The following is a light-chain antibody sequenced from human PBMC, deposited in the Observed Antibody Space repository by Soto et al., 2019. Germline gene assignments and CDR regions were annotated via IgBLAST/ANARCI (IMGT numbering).Light chain of an antibody. CDR3: QQRSNWATLT. Sequence: EIVLTQSPATLSLSPGERATLSCRASQSVSSYLAWYQQKPGQAPRLLIYDASSRANGIPARFSGSGSGTDLTLTISSLEPEDFAVYYCQQRSNWATLTFGGGTKVDIK. V-gene: IGKV3-11*01. CDR1: QSVSSY. J-gene: IGKJ4*01. CDR2: DAS.